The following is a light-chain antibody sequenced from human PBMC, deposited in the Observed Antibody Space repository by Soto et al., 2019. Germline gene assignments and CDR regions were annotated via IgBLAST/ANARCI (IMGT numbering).Light chain of an antibody. CDR2: AAT. CDR1: QTISRS. V-gene: IGKV1-39*01. Sequence: DIQMTQSPASLSASLGDKVTIACRTSQTISRSLNWYHHRPGKAPRLLVYAATTLQSGVPSRFSGSGSGTDFNLTISSLQPEDFATYYCLQDYNYPWTFGQGTKVDIK. CDR3: LQDYNYPWT. J-gene: IGKJ1*01.